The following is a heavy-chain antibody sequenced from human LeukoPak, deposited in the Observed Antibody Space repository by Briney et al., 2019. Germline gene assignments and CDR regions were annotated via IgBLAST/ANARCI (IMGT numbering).Heavy chain of an antibody. CDR2: IYTSGST. V-gene: IGHV4-4*09. D-gene: IGHD6-13*01. Sequence: PSETLSLTCTVSGGSISSYYWSWIRQPPGKGLEWIGYIYTSGSTNYNPSLKSRVTISVDTSKNQFSLKLSSVTAADTAVYHCARGQIAAAGPFDPWGQGTLVTVSS. CDR1: GGSISSYY. CDR3: ARGQIAAAGPFDP. J-gene: IGHJ5*02.